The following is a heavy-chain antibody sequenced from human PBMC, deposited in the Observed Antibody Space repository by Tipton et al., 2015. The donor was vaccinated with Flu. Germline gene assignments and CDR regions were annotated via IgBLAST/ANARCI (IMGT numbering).Heavy chain of an antibody. CDR2: IYYSGIT. CDR1: GASISSYY. CDR3: ARVAGDYRDSSGFIPWFDL. V-gene: IGHV4-59*01. D-gene: IGHD3-22*01. Sequence: TLSLTCTVSGASISSYYWSWIRQPPGKGLEWIGYIYYSGITNYNPSLKSRVTISVDTSKNQFSLKLSSVTAADTAVYYCARVAGDYRDSSGFIPWFDLWGQGTLVTVSS. J-gene: IGHJ5*02.